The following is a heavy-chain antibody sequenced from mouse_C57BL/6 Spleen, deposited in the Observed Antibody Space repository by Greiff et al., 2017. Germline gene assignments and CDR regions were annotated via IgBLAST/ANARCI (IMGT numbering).Heavy chain of an antibody. V-gene: IGHV1-47*01. CDR3: ARRGTIHWYCDV. J-gene: IGHJ1*03. CDR1: GYTFTTYP. D-gene: IGHD2-12*01. CDR2: FHPYNDDT. Sequence: QVQLQQSGAELVQPGASVKMSCTASGYTFTTYPIEWMKQNHGKSLEWIGNFHPYNDDTKYNEKFKGKATLTVEKSSSTVYLELSRLTSDDSAVYYCARRGTIHWYCDVWGTGTTVTVSS.